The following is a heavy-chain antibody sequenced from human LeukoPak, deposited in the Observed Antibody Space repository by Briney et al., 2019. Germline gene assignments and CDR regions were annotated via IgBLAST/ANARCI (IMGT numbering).Heavy chain of an antibody. CDR3: ARADSSSSRLDC. Sequence: GGSLRLSCAASGFTFSSYSKNWVRQAPGKGLEWVSSINSKSRYIYYADSLKGRFTISRDNGKNSVYLQMNSLRADDTAVYFCARADSSSSRLDCWGQGTLVTASS. CDR2: INSKSRYI. V-gene: IGHV3-21*01. D-gene: IGHD6-6*01. J-gene: IGHJ4*02. CDR1: GFTFSSYS.